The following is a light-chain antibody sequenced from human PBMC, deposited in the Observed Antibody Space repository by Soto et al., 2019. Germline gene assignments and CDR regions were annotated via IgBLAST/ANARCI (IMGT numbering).Light chain of an antibody. CDR2: KVS. J-gene: IGLJ2*01. CDR1: SSDVGAYDY. CDR3: SSYTTGSLVV. V-gene: IGLV2-14*01. Sequence: QSALTQAASVSGSPGQSITISCTGTSSDVGAYDYVTWYQQHPGKAPKVMIYKVSNRPSGVSNRFSGSKSGNTAFLTISGVQAEDEADYYCSSYTTGSLVVFGGGTKVTVL.